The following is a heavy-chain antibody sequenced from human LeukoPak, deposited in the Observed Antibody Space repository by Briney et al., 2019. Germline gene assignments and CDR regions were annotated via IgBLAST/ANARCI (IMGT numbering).Heavy chain of an antibody. CDR3: AKESYYTSGSYRPKGAFDI. V-gene: IGHV3-9*01. D-gene: IGHD3-10*01. CDR2: VSWNSSNI. J-gene: IGHJ3*02. CDR1: GFTFDDYA. Sequence: GGSLRLSCAASGFTFDDYAMHWVRQAPGKGLEWVSGVSWNSSNIGYADSVRGRFTISRDNAKKSLYLQMNSLRAEDTALYYCAKESYYTSGSYRPKGAFDIWGQGTVVTVSS.